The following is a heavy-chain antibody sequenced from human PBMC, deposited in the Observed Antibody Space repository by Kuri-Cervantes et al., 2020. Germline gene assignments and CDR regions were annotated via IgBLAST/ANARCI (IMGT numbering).Heavy chain of an antibody. CDR3: ARVGDFWSGLHDY. J-gene: IGHJ4*02. CDR2: IYYSGST. D-gene: IGHD3-3*01. V-gene: IGHV4-39*07. Sequence: WIRQPPGKGLEWIGSIYYSGSTNYNPSLKSRVTISVDTSKNQFSLKLSSVTAADTAVYYCARVGDFWSGLHDYWGQGTLVTVSS.